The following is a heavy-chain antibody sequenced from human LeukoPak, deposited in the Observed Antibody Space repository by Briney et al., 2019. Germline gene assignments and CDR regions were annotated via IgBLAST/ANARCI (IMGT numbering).Heavy chain of an antibody. CDR3: ARGGTLYSSSWDTFYYYGMDV. V-gene: IGHV1-3*01. D-gene: IGHD6-13*01. J-gene: IGHJ6*04. CDR2: INAGNGNT. Sequence: ASVTVSCKASGYTFTSYAMHWVRQAPGQRLEWMGWINAGNGNTKYSQKFQGRVTITRATSASTAYMELSSLRSEDTAVYYCARGGTLYSSSWDTFYYYGMDVWGKGTTVTVSS. CDR1: GYTFTSYA.